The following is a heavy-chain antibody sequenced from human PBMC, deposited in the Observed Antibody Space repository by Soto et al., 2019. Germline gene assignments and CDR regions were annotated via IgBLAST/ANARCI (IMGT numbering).Heavy chain of an antibody. CDR1: GFTFNTYW. CDR3: ARGAKGQWLVDY. D-gene: IGHD6-19*01. CDR2: VTMDGSTT. Sequence: EVQLVESGGGLVQPGGSLRLSCAASGFTFNTYWLHWVRHAPGKGLVWVSRVTMDGSTTTYADSVKCRFTIPRDNAKDTVYLRMDSLRDEDTAVYYCARGAKGQWLVDYWGQGTLVTVSS. J-gene: IGHJ4*02. V-gene: IGHV3-74*01.